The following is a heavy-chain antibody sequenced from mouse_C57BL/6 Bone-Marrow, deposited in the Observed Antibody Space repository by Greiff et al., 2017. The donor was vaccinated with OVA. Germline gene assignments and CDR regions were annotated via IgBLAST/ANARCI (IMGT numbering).Heavy chain of an antibody. CDR3: ALGPGDY. V-gene: IGHV1-74*01. CDR1: GYTFTSYW. J-gene: IGHJ2*01. CDR2: IYPSDSDT. Sequence: VQLQQSGAELVKPGASVKVSCKASGYTFTSYWMHWVKQRPGQGLEWIGRIYPSDSDTNYNQKFKGKATLTVDKSSSTAYMQLSSLTSEDSAVYYCALGPGDYWGQGTTLTVSS.